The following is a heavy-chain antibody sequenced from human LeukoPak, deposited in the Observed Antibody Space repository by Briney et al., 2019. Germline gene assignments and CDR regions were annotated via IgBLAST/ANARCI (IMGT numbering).Heavy chain of an antibody. Sequence: PGGSLRLSSAVSGITLSNYGMSWVRQAPGKGLEWVAGISGSGGSTNYADSVKGRFTISGDSPKNTLFLQMNSLRAEDTAVYFCAKRGVVIRVILVGFHREAYYFDSWGQGALVTVSS. D-gene: IGHD2-21*01. CDR1: GITLSNYG. V-gene: IGHV3-23*01. CDR2: ISGSGGST. J-gene: IGHJ4*02. CDR3: AKRGVVIRVILVGFHREAYYFDS.